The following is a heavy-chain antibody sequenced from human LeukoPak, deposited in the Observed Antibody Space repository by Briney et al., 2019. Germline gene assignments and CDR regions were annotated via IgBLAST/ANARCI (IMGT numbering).Heavy chain of an antibody. V-gene: IGHV3-53*01. CDR1: GFTVSTNY. J-gene: IGHJ4*02. D-gene: IGHD3-10*01. CDR2: IYSDGRT. CDR3: ARDLYASGMDD. Sequence: GGSLRLSCAVSGFTVSTNYMSWVRQAPGKGLEWVSIIYSDGRTHYTESVKGRFRISRDNSKNTLYLQMNSLRAEDTAMYFCARDLYASGMDDWGQGTLVSVSS.